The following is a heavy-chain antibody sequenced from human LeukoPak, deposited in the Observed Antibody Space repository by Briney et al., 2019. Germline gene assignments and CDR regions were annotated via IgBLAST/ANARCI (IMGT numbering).Heavy chain of an antibody. J-gene: IGHJ4*02. CDR2: MNPSSGNT. Sequence: ASVKVSCKASGYTFTSYDINWVRQATGQGLEWMGWMNPSSGNTGYAQKFQGRVTMTRNTSITTAYMELSSLRSEDTAVYYCARGAPGSYCSGGSCPYFDYWGQGTLVTVSS. CDR3: ARGAPGSYCSGGSCPYFDY. V-gene: IGHV1-8*01. CDR1: GYTFTSYD. D-gene: IGHD2-15*01.